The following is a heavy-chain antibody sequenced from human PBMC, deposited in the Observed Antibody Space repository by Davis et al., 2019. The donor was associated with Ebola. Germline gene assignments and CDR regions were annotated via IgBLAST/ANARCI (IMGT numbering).Heavy chain of an antibody. D-gene: IGHD4-17*01. J-gene: IGHJ6*02. CDR1: EDSVSRNSAA. CDR3: TRVTVHYYYYGMDV. V-gene: IGHV6-1*01. CDR2: TYYRSKLYN. Sequence: SQTRSLTRAISEDSVSRNSAAFNWITQSPSKGLEWLGRTYYRSKLYNDYAVSVKSRITINPDTSKNQFSLHLNSVTPEDTAVYYCTRVTVHYYYYGMDVWGQGTTVTVSS.